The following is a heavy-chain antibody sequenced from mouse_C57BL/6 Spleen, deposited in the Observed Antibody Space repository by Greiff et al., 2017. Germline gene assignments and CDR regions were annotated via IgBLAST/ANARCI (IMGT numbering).Heavy chain of an antibody. V-gene: IGHV1-55*01. CDR3: ARMGTGTRAMDY. CDR2: IYPGSGST. D-gene: IGHD4-1*01. J-gene: IGHJ4*01. Sequence: VQLQQSGAELVKPGASVKMSCKASGYTFTSYWITWVKQRPGQGLEWIGDIYPGSGSTNYNEKFKSKATLTVDTSSSTAYMQLSSLTSEDSAVYYCARMGTGTRAMDYWGQGTSVTVSS. CDR1: GYTFTSYW.